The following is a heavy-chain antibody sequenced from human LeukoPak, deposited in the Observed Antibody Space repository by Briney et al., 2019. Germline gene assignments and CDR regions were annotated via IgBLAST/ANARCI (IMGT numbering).Heavy chain of an antibody. J-gene: IGHJ1*01. CDR1: GFTFSRYW. Sequence: GGSLRLSCEASGFTFSRYWMHWLRQAPGKGLVWVSRIKSDGKTNYADSVKGRFTISRDNAKNTVSPQMDSLRAEDTGVYYCARAPSEVGGYYPEYFRHWGQGTLVTVSS. V-gene: IGHV3-74*01. CDR3: ARAPSEVGGYYPEYFRH. CDR2: IKSDGKT. D-gene: IGHD3-22*01.